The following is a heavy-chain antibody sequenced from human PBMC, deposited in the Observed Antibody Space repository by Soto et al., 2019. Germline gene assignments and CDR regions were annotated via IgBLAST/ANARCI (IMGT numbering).Heavy chain of an antibody. CDR1: GFTFSDHY. J-gene: IGHJ4*02. V-gene: IGHV3-11*05. CDR2: ISSSGSYT. CDR3: VRGNSQQLVRGDY. D-gene: IGHD6-13*01. Sequence: QVQLVESGGGLVKPGGSLRLSCAASGFTFSDHYMYWIRQAPGKGLEWVSYISSSGSYTNYADSVKGRFTISRDNAKDSLYLQMNTLRAEDTAVYYCVRGNSQQLVRGDYWGQGALVTVSS.